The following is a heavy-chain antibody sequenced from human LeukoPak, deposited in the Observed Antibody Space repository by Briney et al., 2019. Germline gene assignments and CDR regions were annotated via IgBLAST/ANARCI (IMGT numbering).Heavy chain of an antibody. CDR2: IRQDGTEI. Sequence: GGSLRLSCAASGFTFSSHWMIWVRQAPGKGLEWVANIRQDGTEIYYVDSVKGRFTISRDNAKNSLYLQMNSLRADDTAVYYCARCSSRRSASDYWGQGTLVTVSS. CDR1: GFTFSSHW. J-gene: IGHJ4*02. V-gene: IGHV3-7*01. D-gene: IGHD3-10*02. CDR3: ARCSSRRSASDY.